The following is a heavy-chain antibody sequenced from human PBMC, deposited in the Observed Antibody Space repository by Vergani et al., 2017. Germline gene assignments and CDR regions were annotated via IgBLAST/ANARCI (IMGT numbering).Heavy chain of an antibody. V-gene: IGHV3-11*01. J-gene: IGHJ6*02. Sequence: VQLLESGGGLVQPGGSLRLSCAASGFTFSDYYISWIRQAPGKGLEWVSYISTSGNTIYYADSVKGRFTISRDNSKSSLYLQMNRLRAEETAVYYCARGHYGLDVWGQGTTVTVS. CDR1: GFTFSDYY. CDR3: ARGHYGLDV. CDR2: ISTSGNTI.